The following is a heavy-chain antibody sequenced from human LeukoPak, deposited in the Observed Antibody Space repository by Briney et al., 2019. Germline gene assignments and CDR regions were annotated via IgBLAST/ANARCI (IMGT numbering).Heavy chain of an antibody. Sequence: PGGSLRLSCAASGFTFSSYSMNWVRQAPGKGLEWVSAISGSGGSTYYADSVKGRFTISRDNSKNTLYLQMNSLRAEDTAVYYCATSSRIVVVPAAIGFDPWGQGTLVTVSS. CDR1: GFTFSSYS. CDR3: ATSSRIVVVPAAIGFDP. J-gene: IGHJ5*02. V-gene: IGHV3-23*01. CDR2: ISGSGGST. D-gene: IGHD2-2*01.